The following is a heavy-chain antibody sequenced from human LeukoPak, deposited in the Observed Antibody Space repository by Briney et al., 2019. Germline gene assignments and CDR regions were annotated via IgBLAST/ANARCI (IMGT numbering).Heavy chain of an antibody. J-gene: IGHJ5*02. CDR1: GYTLTELS. CDR3: ATARTSSGFNNWFDP. Sequence: ASVKVSCKVSGYTLTELSMHWVRQAPGKGLEWMGGFDPEDGETIYAQKFQGRVTMTEDTSTDTAYMELSSLRSEDTAVYYCATARTSSGFNNWFDPWGPGTLVTVSS. V-gene: IGHV1-24*01. CDR2: FDPEDGET. D-gene: IGHD3-22*01.